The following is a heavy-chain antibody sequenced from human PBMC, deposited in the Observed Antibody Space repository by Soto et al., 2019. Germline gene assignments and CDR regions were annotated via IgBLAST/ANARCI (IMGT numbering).Heavy chain of an antibody. Sequence: PGGSLRLSCAASGFTFTRYGMNWVRQAPGKGLEWVSSISSTTHYIYYADSMRGRFAISRDNAKNGVYLEMNSLRAEDTAVYYCARESEDLTSNFDYWGQGTLVTVSS. CDR1: GFTFTRYG. CDR2: ISSTTHYI. V-gene: IGHV3-21*06. CDR3: ARESEDLTSNFDY. J-gene: IGHJ4*02.